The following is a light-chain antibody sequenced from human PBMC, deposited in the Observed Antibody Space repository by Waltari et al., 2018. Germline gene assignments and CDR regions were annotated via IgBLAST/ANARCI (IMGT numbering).Light chain of an antibody. Sequence: QSALTQPASVSGSPGPSITIPCPGTSSDVGGSNYLSWYQQHPGKAPKFIIYDVSKLTSGVSNRFSGSKSGNTASLTISGLQAEDEADYYCCSYAGSSTPVIFGGGTKLTVL. V-gene: IGLV2-23*02. CDR3: CSYAGSSTPVI. CDR1: SSDVGGSNY. J-gene: IGLJ2*01. CDR2: DVS.